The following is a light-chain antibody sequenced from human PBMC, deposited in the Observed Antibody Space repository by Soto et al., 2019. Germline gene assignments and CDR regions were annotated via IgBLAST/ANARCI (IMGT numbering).Light chain of an antibody. J-gene: IGKJ5*01. CDR1: QSVSTR. CDR2: DIS. CDR3: QQRSHWPPVT. Sequence: EIVLTQSPATLSLSPGEGATLSCRASQSVSTRLAWYQQKPGQAPRLLIYDISTRAPGIPARFSGSGSATDFTLTISSLEPDDFAIYHCQQRSHWPPVTFGHGTRLEI. V-gene: IGKV3-11*01.